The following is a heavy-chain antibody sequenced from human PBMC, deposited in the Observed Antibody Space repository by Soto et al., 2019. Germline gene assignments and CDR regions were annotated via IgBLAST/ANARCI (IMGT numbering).Heavy chain of an antibody. CDR1: GYSFTSYW. D-gene: IGHD4-4*01. Sequence: RGESLKISCKGSGYSFTSYWISWVRQMPGKGLEWMGRIDPSDSYTNYSPSFQGHVTISADKSISTAYLQWSSLKASDTAMYYCARQGVTNYGMDVWGQGTTVTVSS. J-gene: IGHJ6*02. CDR3: ARQGVTNYGMDV. CDR2: IDPSDSYT. V-gene: IGHV5-10-1*01.